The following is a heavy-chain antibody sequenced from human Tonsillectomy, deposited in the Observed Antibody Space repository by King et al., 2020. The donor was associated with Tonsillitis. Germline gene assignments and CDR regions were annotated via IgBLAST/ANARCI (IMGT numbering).Heavy chain of an antibody. D-gene: IGHD1-26*01. CDR1: GFTFSSYW. V-gene: IGHV3-7*03. CDR3: ASRLAQQWVFDY. J-gene: IGHJ4*02. Sequence: QLVQSGGGLVQPGGSLRLSCAASGFTFSSYWMSWVRQAPGKGLEWVASIKEDGSEKYYVDPVKGRFTISRDNAKNSLYLQMNNLGAEDTAVYYCASRLAQQWVFDYWGQGTLVTVSS. CDR2: IKEDGSEK.